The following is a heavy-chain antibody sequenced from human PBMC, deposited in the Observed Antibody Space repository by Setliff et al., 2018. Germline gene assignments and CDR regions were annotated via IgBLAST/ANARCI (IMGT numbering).Heavy chain of an antibody. V-gene: IGHV7-4-1*02. CDR1: GYTFSTYA. CDR3: ARATRFGTIKYRGDYYMDV. CDR2: INTNTGNP. D-gene: IGHD3-10*01. J-gene: IGHJ6*03. Sequence: GASVKVSCKCSGYTFSTYAIIWMRQAPGQGLEWMGWINTNTGNPSYAQGFTGRFVFSLDTSVSTAYLQISSLKAEDTAIYYCARATRFGTIKYRGDYYMDVWGKGTTVTVSS.